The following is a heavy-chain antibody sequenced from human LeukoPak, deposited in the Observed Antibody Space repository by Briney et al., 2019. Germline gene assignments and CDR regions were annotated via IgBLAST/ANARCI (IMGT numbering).Heavy chain of an antibody. V-gene: IGHV1-69*05. CDR1: GGTSTKFA. D-gene: IGHD6-13*01. J-gene: IGHJ3*02. CDR3: ATDLADATYGFDI. Sequence: ASVKVSCKPSGGTSTKFAISWVRQAPGQGLEWVGGFIPILGTSNSAEKFQGRLTATKDEFTGTAYMELSTLRSEDTAVYYCATDLADATYGFDIWGQGTMVTVSS. CDR2: FIPILGTS.